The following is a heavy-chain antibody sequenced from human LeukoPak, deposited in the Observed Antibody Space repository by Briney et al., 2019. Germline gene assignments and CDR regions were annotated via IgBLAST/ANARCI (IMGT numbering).Heavy chain of an antibody. CDR1: GFNVRSNY. V-gene: IGHV3-53*01. CDR2: IYSGGST. Sequence: GGSLRLSCAASGFNVRSNYMSWVRQAPGEGLEWVSIIYSGGSTYYADSVRGRFTISRDNSKNTLYLQMNSLRAEDTAMYYCTAYYDMLTGYYREDYWGQGTLVTVSS. J-gene: IGHJ4*02. CDR3: TAYYDMLTGYYREDY. D-gene: IGHD3-9*01.